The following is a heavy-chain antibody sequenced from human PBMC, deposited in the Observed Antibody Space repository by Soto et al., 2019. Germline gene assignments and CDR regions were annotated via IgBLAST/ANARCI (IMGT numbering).Heavy chain of an antibody. V-gene: IGHV4-39*01. Sequence: PSETLCLTCTVACVSISNSGYYLGWLRQPPGKGLEWTGSIYYSGSTYYNPSLKSRVTISVDTSKNQFSLKLSSVTAADTAVYYCVTNVRGYYDFWSGKNMDVWGKGTTVTVSS. CDR2: IYYSGST. CDR3: VTNVRGYYDFWSGKNMDV. J-gene: IGHJ6*04. CDR1: CVSISNSGYY. D-gene: IGHD3-3*01.